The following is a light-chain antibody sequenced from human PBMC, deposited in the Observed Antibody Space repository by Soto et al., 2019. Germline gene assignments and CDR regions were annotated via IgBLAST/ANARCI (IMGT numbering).Light chain of an antibody. J-gene: IGKJ2*01. CDR1: QSVSSRY. Sequence: EIVLTQSPGTLSLSPGERATLSCRASQSVSSRYLAWYQQKPGQAPRLLIYGASSRATVIPDRFSGSGSGTDFTLTISRLEPEDFAGYYCQQYGSSPPDTFGQGTKLEIK. CDR3: QQYGSSPPDT. CDR2: GAS. V-gene: IGKV3-20*01.